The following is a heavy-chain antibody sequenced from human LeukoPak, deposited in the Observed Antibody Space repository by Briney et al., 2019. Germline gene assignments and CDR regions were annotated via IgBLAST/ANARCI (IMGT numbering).Heavy chain of an antibody. V-gene: IGHV4-34*01. Sequence: SETLSLTCAVYGGSFSGYYWSWIRQPPGKGLEWIGEINHSGSTNYNPSLKSRVTISVDTSKNQFSLKLSSVTAADTAVYYCARGARFLEWLIRSPIDYWGQGTLVTVSP. D-gene: IGHD3-3*01. CDR3: ARGARFLEWLIRSPIDY. J-gene: IGHJ4*02. CDR2: INHSGST. CDR1: GGSFSGYY.